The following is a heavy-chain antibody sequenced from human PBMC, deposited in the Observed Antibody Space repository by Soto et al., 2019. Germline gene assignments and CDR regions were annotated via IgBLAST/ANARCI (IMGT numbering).Heavy chain of an antibody. CDR2: LIPVFGSP. D-gene: IGHD5-18*01. CDR3: TRVLGYTFEPGKTRYYAMDV. Sequence: QVQLVQSGAEVKKPGSSVTVSCETSGGTFSKDAINWVRQAPGQGLEWMGLLIPVFGSPIYAQKFQGRIRITADESTGTAFMDLSSLRSEDTAVYYCTRVLGYTFEPGKTRYYAMDVWGQGTTVSVSS. J-gene: IGHJ6*02. CDR1: GGTFSKDA. V-gene: IGHV1-69*01.